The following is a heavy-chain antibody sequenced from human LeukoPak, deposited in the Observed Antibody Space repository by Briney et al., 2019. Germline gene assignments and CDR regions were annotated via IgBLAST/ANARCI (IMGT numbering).Heavy chain of an antibody. D-gene: IGHD6-6*01. CDR3: ARDIEGLAARWFDP. CDR2: IYYSGST. J-gene: IGHJ5*02. V-gene: IGHV4-39*07. CDR1: GGSISSSSYY. Sequence: SSETLSLTCTISGGSISSSSYYWGWIRQPPGKGLEWIGSIYYSGSTYYNPSLKSRVTISVDTSKNQFSLKLSSVTAADTAVYYCARDIEGLAARWFDPWGQGTLVTVSS.